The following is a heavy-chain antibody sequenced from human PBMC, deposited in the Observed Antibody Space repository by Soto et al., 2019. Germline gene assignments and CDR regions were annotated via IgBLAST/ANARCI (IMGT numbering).Heavy chain of an antibody. CDR3: ARHETRLTGDGFDI. J-gene: IGHJ3*02. Sequence: EVQLLESGGGLVNPGGSLRLSCATSGFTFSSYSMDWVRQAPGKGLEWVSSINPTSRYVFYADSVRGRFTISRDYVENSLHLQMNGLRGEDTAVYYCARHETRLTGDGFDIWGRGTLVTVSS. CDR1: GFTFSSYS. CDR2: INPTSRYV. V-gene: IGHV3-21*01. D-gene: IGHD3-9*01.